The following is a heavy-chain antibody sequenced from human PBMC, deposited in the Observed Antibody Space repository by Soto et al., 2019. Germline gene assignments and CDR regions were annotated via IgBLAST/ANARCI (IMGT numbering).Heavy chain of an antibody. CDR1: GGSISSSSYY. J-gene: IGHJ4*02. D-gene: IGHD5-18*01. CDR3: GRRGYNFDLFVY. CDR2: IYYSGNT. Sequence: SETLSLTCTVSGGSISSSSYYWGWIRQPPGKGLEWIGSIYYSGNTYYNPSLKGRVSISVDTSKNQFFLKLSSVTAADTAVYYCGRRGYNFDLFVYWGQGTLVTVSS. V-gene: IGHV4-39*01.